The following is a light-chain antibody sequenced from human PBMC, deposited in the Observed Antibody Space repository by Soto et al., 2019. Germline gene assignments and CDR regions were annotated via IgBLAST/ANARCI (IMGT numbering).Light chain of an antibody. CDR1: QGVRNY. Sequence: DIQMTQSPSSLSASVGDRVTITCRASQGVRNYLAWFQQKPGKAPKPLIYAAAILQTGVTSEFIGSGSGTDFTLTISSLQTEDFATYYCQQYDTYPYTFGGGTKVEIK. V-gene: IGKV1-16*02. J-gene: IGKJ4*01. CDR2: AAA. CDR3: QQYDTYPYT.